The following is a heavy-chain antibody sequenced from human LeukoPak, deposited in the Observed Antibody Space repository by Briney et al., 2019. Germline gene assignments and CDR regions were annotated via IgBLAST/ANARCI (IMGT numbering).Heavy chain of an antibody. CDR1: GGSISSSSYY. CDR2: IYYSGST. V-gene: IGHV4-39*07. D-gene: IGHD1-26*01. CDR3: ARGKGGSPHFFDY. Sequence: SETLSLTCTVSGGSISSSSYYWGWIRQPPGKGLEWIGSIYYSGSTYYNPSLKSRVTISVDTSKNQFSLKLSSVTAADTAVYYCARGKGGSPHFFDYWGQGTLVTVSS. J-gene: IGHJ4*02.